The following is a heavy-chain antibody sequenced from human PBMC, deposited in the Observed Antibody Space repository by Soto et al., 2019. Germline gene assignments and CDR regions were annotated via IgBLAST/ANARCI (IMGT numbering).Heavy chain of an antibody. CDR2: INPSGGST. Sequence: ASVKVCCKSFGYSLTSFDGQWVRQESGQGLEWMGIINPSGGSTSYAQKFQGRVTMTRDTSTSTVYMELSSLRSEDTAVYYCARGGYGPPYDSREDYGMDVWGQGTTVTVSS. D-gene: IGHD3-22*01. V-gene: IGHV1-46*01. J-gene: IGHJ6*02. CDR3: ARGGYGPPYDSREDYGMDV. CDR1: GYSLTSFD.